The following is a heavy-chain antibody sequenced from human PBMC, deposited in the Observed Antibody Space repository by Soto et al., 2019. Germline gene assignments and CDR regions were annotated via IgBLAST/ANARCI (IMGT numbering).Heavy chain of an antibody. Sequence: GGSLRLSCAASGFTFSDYYMGWIRRAPGKGLEWVSCISSSDSIIYYSDSVKGRFIISRDNAKNSLYLHMNSPRAEDTAVYCWARDLGYYDSSGYFDYWGQGALVTVSS. CDR1: GFTFSDYY. J-gene: IGHJ4*02. D-gene: IGHD3-22*01. V-gene: IGHV3-11*01. CDR3: ARDLGYYDSSGYFDY. CDR2: ISSSDSII.